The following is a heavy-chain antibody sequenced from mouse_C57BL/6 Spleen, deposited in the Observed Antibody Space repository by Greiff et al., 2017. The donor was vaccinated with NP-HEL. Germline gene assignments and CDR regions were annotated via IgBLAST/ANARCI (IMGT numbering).Heavy chain of an antibody. Sequence: EVKLVESGGGLVQPKGSLKLSCAASGFSFNTYAMNWVRQAPGKGLEWVARIRSKSNNYATYYADSVKDRFTISRDDSESMLSLQMNNLKTEDTAMYYCVRGDGGMDYWGQGTSVTVSS. J-gene: IGHJ4*01. CDR1: GFSFNTYA. V-gene: IGHV10-1*01. CDR3: VRGDGGMDY. CDR2: IRSKSNNYAT. D-gene: IGHD3-3*01.